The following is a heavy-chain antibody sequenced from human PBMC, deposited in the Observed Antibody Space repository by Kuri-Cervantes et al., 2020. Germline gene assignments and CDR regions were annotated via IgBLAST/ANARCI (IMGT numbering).Heavy chain of an antibody. J-gene: IGHJ4*02. Sequence: ESLKISCTVSGGSISSGFYYWGWIRQPPGKGLEWIGSIYYSGSTYYNPSLKSRVTISVDTSKNQFSLKLSSVTAADTAVYYCARFGSGSYFEPLDYWGQGTLVTVSS. D-gene: IGHD3-10*01. V-gene: IGHV4-39*01. CDR2: IYYSGST. CDR3: ARFGSGSYFEPLDY. CDR1: GGSISSGFYY.